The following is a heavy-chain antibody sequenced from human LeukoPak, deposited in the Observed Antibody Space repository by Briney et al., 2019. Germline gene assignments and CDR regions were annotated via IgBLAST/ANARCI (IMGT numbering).Heavy chain of an antibody. Sequence: SETLSLTCAVSGDSIGSNKWWTWVRQPPGKGLEWIGEIHHSGRLNYSPSLKSRVTISVDKSKNHFSLNLNSITPADTAIYYCARGGDWKFDYWGQGAQVTVSS. V-gene: IGHV4-4*02. CDR2: IHHSGRL. CDR3: ARGGDWKFDY. J-gene: IGHJ4*02. CDR1: GDSIGSNKW. D-gene: IGHD1-1*01.